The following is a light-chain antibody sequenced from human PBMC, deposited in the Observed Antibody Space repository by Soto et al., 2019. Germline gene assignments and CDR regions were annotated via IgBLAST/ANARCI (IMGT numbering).Light chain of an antibody. Sequence: IHITQSPSSQSESVGERVILPCQASQGVSTWLAWYQQKPGKAPNLLIYTASSLQSGVPSRFSGSGSGTDFTLTINSLQPEDFATYYCQQAASFPITFGQGTRLEIK. CDR1: QGVSTW. J-gene: IGKJ5*01. CDR3: QQAASFPIT. V-gene: IGKV1-12*01. CDR2: TAS.